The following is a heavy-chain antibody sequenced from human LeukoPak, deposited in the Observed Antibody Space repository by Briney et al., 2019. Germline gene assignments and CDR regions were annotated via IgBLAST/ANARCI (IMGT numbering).Heavy chain of an antibody. Sequence: PGGSLRLSCAASGFTVSSNYMSWVRQAPGKGLEWVSVIYSGGSTYYADSVKGRFTISRDNSKNTLYLQMNSLRAEDTAVYYCAKDPTAMVYNAFDIWGQGTMVTVSS. CDR1: GFTVSSNY. CDR3: AKDPTAMVYNAFDI. CDR2: IYSGGST. J-gene: IGHJ3*02. V-gene: IGHV3-53*01. D-gene: IGHD5-18*01.